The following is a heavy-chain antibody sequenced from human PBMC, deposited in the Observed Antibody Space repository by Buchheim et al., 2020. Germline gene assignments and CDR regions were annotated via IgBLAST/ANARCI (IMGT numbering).Heavy chain of an antibody. CDR1: GYTFTSHG. D-gene: IGHD4-23*01. J-gene: IGHJ4*02. V-gene: IGHV3-33*01. CDR3: ARDVSYGANDC. CDR2: IWYDGSQE. Sequence: QVQLVESGGGVVQPGRSLRLSCVTSGYTFTSHGMHWVRQAPGKGLEWVAAIWYDGSQEAYADSVKGRFTISRDSSKKTPYLQMNSLRAEDTATYYCARDVSYGANDCWGQGTL.